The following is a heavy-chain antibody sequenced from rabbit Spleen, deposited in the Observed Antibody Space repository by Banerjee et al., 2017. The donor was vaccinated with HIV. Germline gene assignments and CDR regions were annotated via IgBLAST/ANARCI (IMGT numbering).Heavy chain of an antibody. CDR3: ARNVWAESTFNL. CDR2: IDASSSGAT. J-gene: IGHJ4*01. V-gene: IGHV1S45*01. Sequence: EESGGGLVQPEGSLTLTCTASGFSFSSSFWIYWVRQAPGKGLEWIASIDASSSGATYYASWAKGRFTCSKTSSTTVTLQMTSLTVADTATYFCARNVWAESTFNLWGPGTLVTVS. CDR1: GFSFSSSFW. D-gene: IGHD7-1*01.